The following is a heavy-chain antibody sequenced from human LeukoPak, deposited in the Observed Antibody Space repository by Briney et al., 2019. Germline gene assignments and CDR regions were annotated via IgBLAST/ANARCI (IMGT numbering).Heavy chain of an antibody. CDR3: VKDSYGLDY. CDR1: GFTFSGSA. CDR2: IASNGGST. D-gene: IGHD5-18*01. J-gene: IGHJ4*02. V-gene: IGHV3-64D*06. Sequence: GGSLRLSCSASGFTFSGSAMNWVRQAPGQGLEYVSAIASNGGSTYYADSVKGRFTISRDNSKNTLYLQMSSLRTEDTAVYYCVKDSYGLDYWGQGTLVTVSS.